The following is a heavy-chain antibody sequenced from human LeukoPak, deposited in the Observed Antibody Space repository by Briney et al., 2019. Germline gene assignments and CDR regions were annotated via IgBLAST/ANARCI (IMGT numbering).Heavy chain of an antibody. Sequence: ASVKVSCKASGYTFTSYGISWVRQAPGQGLEWMGWISAYNGNTNYAQKFQGRVTITRNTSISTAYMELSSLRSEDTAVYYCARGSGDGYNWSDYWGQGTLVTVSS. CDR3: ARGSGDGYNWSDY. J-gene: IGHJ4*02. V-gene: IGHV1-18*01. D-gene: IGHD5-24*01. CDR1: GYTFTSYG. CDR2: ISAYNGNT.